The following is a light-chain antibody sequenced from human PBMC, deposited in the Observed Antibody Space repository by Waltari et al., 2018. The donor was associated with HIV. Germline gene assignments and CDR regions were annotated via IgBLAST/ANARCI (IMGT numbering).Light chain of an antibody. Sequence: SYDLTQQPSASVSPGQTDRTPCPGDASTKNHTYWYQHKSGQAPVLVIYEDNKRFSGIPERFSGSSSGTMATLTITGAQVEDEGDYYCYSTDSSGNPVFGGGTRLTVL. CDR2: EDN. J-gene: IGLJ2*01. CDR1: ASTKNH. CDR3: YSTDSSGNPV. V-gene: IGLV3-10*01.